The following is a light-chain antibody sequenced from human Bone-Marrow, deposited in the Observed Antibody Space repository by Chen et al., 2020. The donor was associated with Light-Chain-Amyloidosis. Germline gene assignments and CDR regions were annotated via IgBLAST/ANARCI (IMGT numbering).Light chain of an antibody. V-gene: IGLV2-14*01. CDR1: SSDVGGANH. Sequence: QSALTQPASVSGSPGPSITISCTGTSSDVGGANHVSWYQQHPDKAPKLMIYEVTNLPSWVPDRFSGSKSDNTAALTISGLQTEDEADYFCSSYTITNTLVFGSGTRVTVL. CDR3: SSYTITNTLV. J-gene: IGLJ1*01. CDR2: EVT.